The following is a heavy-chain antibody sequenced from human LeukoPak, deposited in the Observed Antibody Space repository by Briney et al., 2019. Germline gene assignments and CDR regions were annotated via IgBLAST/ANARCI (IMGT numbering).Heavy chain of an antibody. J-gene: IGHJ6*03. V-gene: IGHV3-23*01. D-gene: IGHD2-21*01. CDR2: ISGSGAST. Sequence: GGSLRLSCAASGFTFSSYALSWVRQAPGRGLEWVSGISGSGASTYYADSVKGRFTISRDNSKNTLYLQMNSLRAEDTAVYYCAKVWSSYLNMDVWGKGTTVTVSS. CDR3: AKVWSSYLNMDV. CDR1: GFTFSSYA.